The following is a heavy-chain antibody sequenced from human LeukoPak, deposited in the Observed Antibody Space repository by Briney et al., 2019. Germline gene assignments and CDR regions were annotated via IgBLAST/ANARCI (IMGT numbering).Heavy chain of an antibody. D-gene: IGHD1-26*01. CDR1: GGSISSGSYY. CDR2: IYTSGST. Sequence: SETLSLICTVSGGSISSGSYYWSWIRQPAGKGLEWIGRIYTSGSTNYNPSLKSRVTISVDTSKNQFSLKLSSVTAADTAVYYCARENIVGATDYWGQGTLVTVSS. CDR3: ARENIVGATDY. J-gene: IGHJ4*02. V-gene: IGHV4-61*02.